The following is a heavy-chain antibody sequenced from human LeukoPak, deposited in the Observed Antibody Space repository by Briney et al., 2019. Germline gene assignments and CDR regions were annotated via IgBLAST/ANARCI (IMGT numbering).Heavy chain of an antibody. CDR3: ARRPYISSSGFDF. J-gene: IGHJ4*02. CDR1: GGTFSSYA. V-gene: IGHV1-69*04. Sequence: GASVKVSCKASGGTFSSYAISWVRQAPGQGLEWMGRIIPILGIANYAQKFQGRVTITADKSTSTAYMELSSLRSYDTAVYYCARRPYISSSGFDFWGQGTLVTVSS. CDR2: IIPILGIA. D-gene: IGHD6-6*01.